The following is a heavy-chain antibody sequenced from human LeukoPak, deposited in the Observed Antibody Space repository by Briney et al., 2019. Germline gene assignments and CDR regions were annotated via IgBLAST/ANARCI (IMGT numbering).Heavy chain of an antibody. V-gene: IGHV3-53*01. J-gene: IGHJ4*02. CDR3: VSHSDSSTSYSSDY. CDR2: IHSGGNT. D-gene: IGHD3-9*01. Sequence: GGSLRLSCAASGFTVSSSSMSWVRQAPAKGLEWLSLIHSGGNTYYADSVKGRFTISRDNSKDTLFLQMNSLRADDTALYYCVSHSDSSTSYSSDYWGQGILVTVSS. CDR1: GFTVSSSS.